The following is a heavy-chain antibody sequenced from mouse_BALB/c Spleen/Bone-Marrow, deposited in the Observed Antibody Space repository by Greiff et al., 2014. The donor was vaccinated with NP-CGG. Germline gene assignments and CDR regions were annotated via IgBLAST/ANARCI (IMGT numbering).Heavy chain of an antibody. CDR1: GFSLTSYG. J-gene: IGHJ4*01. CDR2: IWAGGST. CDR3: ARITTATGAMDY. D-gene: IGHD1-2*01. V-gene: IGHV2-9*02. Sequence: QVQLQQSGPGLVAPSQSLSITCTVSGFSLTSYGVHWVRQPPGKGLEWLGVIWAGGSTNYNSALVSRLSISKDNSKSQVFLKMNSLQTDDTAMYYCARITTATGAMDYWGQGASVTVSS.